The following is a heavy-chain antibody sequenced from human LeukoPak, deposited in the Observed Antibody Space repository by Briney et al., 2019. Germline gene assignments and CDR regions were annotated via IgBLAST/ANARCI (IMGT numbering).Heavy chain of an antibody. V-gene: IGHV1-69*13. CDR2: IIPIFGTA. J-gene: IGHJ4*02. CDR3: ASPSSLYSSSWHRLYFDY. Sequence: ASVKVSCKASGGTFSSYAISWVRQAPGQGLEWMGGIIPIFGTANYAQKFRGRVTITADESTSTAYMELSSLRSEDTAVYYCASPSSLYSSSWHRLYFDYWGQGTLVTVSS. D-gene: IGHD6-13*01. CDR1: GGTFSSYA.